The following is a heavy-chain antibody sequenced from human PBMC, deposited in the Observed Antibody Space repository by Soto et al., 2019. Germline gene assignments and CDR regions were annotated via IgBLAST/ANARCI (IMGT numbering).Heavy chain of an antibody. CDR3: ARARGYSYGFDAFDI. Sequence: SETLSLTCAVYGGSFSGYYWSWIRQPPGKGLEWIGEINHSGSTNYNPSLKSRVTISVDTSKNQFSLKLSSVTAADTAVYYCARARGYSYGFDAFDIWGQGTMVTVSS. J-gene: IGHJ3*02. CDR2: INHSGST. CDR1: GGSFSGYY. V-gene: IGHV4-34*01. D-gene: IGHD5-18*01.